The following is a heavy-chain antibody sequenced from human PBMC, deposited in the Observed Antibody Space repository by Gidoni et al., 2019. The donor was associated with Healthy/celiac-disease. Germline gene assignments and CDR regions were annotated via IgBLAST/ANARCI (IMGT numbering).Heavy chain of an antibody. V-gene: IGHV3-21*01. D-gene: IGHD1-26*01. J-gene: IGHJ4*02. CDR3: ARDIEGRFDY. CDR1: GFTVGRYS. Sequence: EVQMVESGGGLVKPGGSLGLSCAASGFTVGRYSRNWVGQAPGKGLERGSSINIYYADSVTGRFTTSRDNAKNSLYLQMTGLRAEDTAVYYCARDIEGRFDYWGQGTLVTVSS. CDR2: INI.